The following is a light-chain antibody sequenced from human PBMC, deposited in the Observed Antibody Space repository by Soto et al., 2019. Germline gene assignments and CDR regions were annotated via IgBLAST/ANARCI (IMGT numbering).Light chain of an antibody. J-gene: IGKJ2*01. Sequence: DIQMTQSPSSLSASVGDRVTITCRASQSISSYLHWYQQKPGKAPKLLIYAASSLQSGVPSRFSGSGSGTDFTLTISSLQPEDVATYYCQQSYSTLMYTFGQGTKLEIK. CDR2: AAS. V-gene: IGKV1-39*01. CDR1: QSISSY. CDR3: QQSYSTLMYT.